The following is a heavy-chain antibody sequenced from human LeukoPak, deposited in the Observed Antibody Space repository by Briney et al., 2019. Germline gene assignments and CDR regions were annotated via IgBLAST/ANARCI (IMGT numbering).Heavy chain of an antibody. CDR2: IYYSGST. J-gene: IGHJ4*02. Sequence: SETLSLTCTVSGGSISSGGYYWSWIRQHPGKGLEWIGYIYYSGSTYYNPSLKSRVTISVDTSKNQFSLKLSSVTAADTAVYYCARDVGSYYDSSGYSDYWGQGTLVTVSS. CDR1: GGSISSGGYY. V-gene: IGHV4-31*03. CDR3: ARDVGSYYDSSGYSDY. D-gene: IGHD3-22*01.